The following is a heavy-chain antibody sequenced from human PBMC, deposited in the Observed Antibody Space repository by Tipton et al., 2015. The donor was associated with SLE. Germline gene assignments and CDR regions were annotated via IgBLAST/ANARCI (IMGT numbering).Heavy chain of an antibody. CDR3: ARTLDALDI. J-gene: IGHJ3*02. CDR2: IHDDGTT. V-gene: IGHV4-59*12. CDR1: GGSSSGNY. Sequence: TLSLTCTVSGGSSSGNYWSWIRQPPGKGLEWIGFIHDDGTTNYNPSLERRLTISIESPNSQFSLKLRSVTAADTAVYYCARTLDALDIWGQGTMVTVSS.